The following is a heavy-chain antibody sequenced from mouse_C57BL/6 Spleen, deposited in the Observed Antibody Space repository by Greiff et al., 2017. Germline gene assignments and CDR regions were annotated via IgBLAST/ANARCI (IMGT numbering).Heavy chain of an antibody. CDR3: ARRDGYSFMDY. J-gene: IGHJ4*01. CDR2: ISNGGGST. D-gene: IGHD2-3*01. CDR1: GFTFSDYY. V-gene: IGHV5-12*01. Sequence: DVKLQESGGGLVQPGGSLKLSCAASGFTFSDYYMYWVRQTPEKRLEWVAYISNGGGSTYYPDTVKGRFTISRDNAKNTLYLQMSRLKSEDTAMYYCARRDGYSFMDYWGQGTSVTVSS.